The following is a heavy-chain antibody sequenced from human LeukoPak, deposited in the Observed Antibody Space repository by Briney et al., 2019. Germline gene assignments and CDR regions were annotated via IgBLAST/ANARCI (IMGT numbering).Heavy chain of an antibody. CDR3: ARQDSSGYYYFDY. V-gene: IGHV4-59*01. CDR2: IYYSGST. D-gene: IGHD3-22*01. CDR1: GGSISSYY. Sequence: SETLSLTCTVSGGSISSYYWSWIRQPAGKGLEWIGYIYYSGSTNYNPSLKSRVTISVDTSKNQFSLKLSSVTAADTAVYYCARQDSSGYYYFDYWGQGTLVTVSS. J-gene: IGHJ4*02.